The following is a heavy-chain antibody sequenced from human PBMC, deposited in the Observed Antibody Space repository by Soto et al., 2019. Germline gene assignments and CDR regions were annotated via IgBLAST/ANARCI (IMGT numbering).Heavy chain of an antibody. J-gene: IGHJ4*02. Sequence: SETLSLTCTVSGGSIRDYFWTWIRQPPGKGLAWIGYIYYSGRTNYIPSLKSRVSISVDTSKNHISLQLRSVTAAVTAVYYCARVGGDDFGDSGGFDYWGQGTLVTVSS. CDR3: ARVGGDDFGDSGGFDY. CDR1: GGSIRDYF. CDR2: IYYSGRT. V-gene: IGHV4-59*01. D-gene: IGHD4-17*01.